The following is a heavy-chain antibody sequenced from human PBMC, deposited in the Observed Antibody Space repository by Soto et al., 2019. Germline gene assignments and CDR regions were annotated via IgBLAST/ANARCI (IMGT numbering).Heavy chain of an antibody. CDR3: ARFSGGSTLYYYYGMDV. CDR1: GYSFTSYW. Sequence: GESLKISCKGSGYSFTSYWISWVRQMPGKGLEWMGRIDPSDSYTNYSPSFQGHVTISADKSISTAYLQWSSLKASDTAMYYCARFSGGSTLYYYYGMDVWGQGTTVTVSS. CDR2: IDPSDSYT. D-gene: IGHD2-15*01. J-gene: IGHJ6*02. V-gene: IGHV5-10-1*01.